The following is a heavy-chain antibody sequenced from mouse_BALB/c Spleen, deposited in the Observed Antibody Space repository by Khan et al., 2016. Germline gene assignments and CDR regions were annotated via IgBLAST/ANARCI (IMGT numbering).Heavy chain of an antibody. CDR3: ARPIYYSGSSYFDV. Sequence: EVKLLESGGGLVQPGGSLKLSCAASGFDFNRYWMSWVRQAPGNGLEWIGEINPDSSTINYTPSLKDKFIISRDNAKNTLYLQMSKVRSEDTALYYCARPIYYSGSSYFDVWGAGTTVTVSS. V-gene: IGHV4-1*02. CDR1: GFDFNRYW. J-gene: IGHJ1*01. CDR2: INPDSSTI. D-gene: IGHD1-1*01.